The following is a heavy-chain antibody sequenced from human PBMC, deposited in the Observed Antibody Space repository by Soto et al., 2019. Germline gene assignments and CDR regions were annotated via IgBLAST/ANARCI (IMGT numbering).Heavy chain of an antibody. CDR2: IIPLFGTA. D-gene: IGHD3-22*01. CDR1: GGTFSSYA. V-gene: IGHV1-69*01. J-gene: IGHJ4*02. CDR3: ARGRCYYDRPGASGYDY. Sequence: QVQLVQSGAEVKKPGSSVKVSCKASGGTFSSYAISWVRQAPVQGLEWLGGIIPLFGTANYAQKFQGRVTITADESTSTAYMELSSLRSEDTAVYYCARGRCYYDRPGASGYDYWGQGTLVTVSS.